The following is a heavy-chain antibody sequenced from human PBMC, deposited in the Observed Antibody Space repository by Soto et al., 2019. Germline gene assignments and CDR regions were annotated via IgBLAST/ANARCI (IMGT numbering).Heavy chain of an antibody. D-gene: IGHD2-2*01. CDR2: IYPGDSDT. V-gene: IGHV5-51*01. J-gene: IGHJ6*02. CDR1: GYSFTTYW. Sequence: RGESLKISCEGSGYSFTTYWIAWVRQMPGKGLEWMGIIYPGDSDTRYSPSFQGQVTISADKSISTAYLQWSSLKASDTAMYYCASSPRGYCSSTSCRELGNYYGMDVWGQGTTVTVSS. CDR3: ASSPRGYCSSTSCRELGNYYGMDV.